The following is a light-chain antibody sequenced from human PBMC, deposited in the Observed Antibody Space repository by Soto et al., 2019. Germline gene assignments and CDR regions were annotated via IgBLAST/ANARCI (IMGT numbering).Light chain of an antibody. Sequence: EIVMTQSPATLSVSPWERATLSCRASQNILSNLAWYQQKPGQPPRLLIYGASSRATGSPDRFSGSGSGTDFTLTISRLEPEDFAVYYCQQYGGSPWTFGQGTKVDIK. J-gene: IGKJ1*01. CDR2: GAS. V-gene: IGKV3-20*01. CDR3: QQYGGSPWT. CDR1: QNILSN.